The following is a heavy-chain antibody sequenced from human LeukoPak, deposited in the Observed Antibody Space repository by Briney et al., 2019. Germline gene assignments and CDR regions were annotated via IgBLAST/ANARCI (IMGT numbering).Heavy chain of an antibody. CDR2: IYYSGST. D-gene: IGHD1-1*01. J-gene: IGHJ6*03. CDR1: GGSISSSSYY. V-gene: IGHV4-39*01. CDR3: ARKRAGTSSYYYMDV. Sequence: NPSETLSLTCTVSGGSISSSSYYWGWIRQPPGKGLEWIGSIYYSGSTYYNPSLKSRVTISVDTSKNQFSLKLSSVTAAETAVYYCARKRAGTSSYYYMDVWGKGTTVTVSS.